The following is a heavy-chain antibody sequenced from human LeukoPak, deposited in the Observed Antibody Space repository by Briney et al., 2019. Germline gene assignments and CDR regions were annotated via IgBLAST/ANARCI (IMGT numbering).Heavy chain of an antibody. CDR1: GFTFDDYA. J-gene: IGHJ4*02. CDR2: ISWNSGSI. V-gene: IGHV3-9*01. CDR3: AKDLYDILTALDY. D-gene: IGHD3-9*01. Sequence: GGSLRLSRAASGFTFDDYAMHWVRQAPGKGLEWVSGISWNSGSIGYADSVKGRFTISRDNAKNSLYLQMNSLRAEDTALYYCAKDLYDILTALDYWGQGTLVTVSS.